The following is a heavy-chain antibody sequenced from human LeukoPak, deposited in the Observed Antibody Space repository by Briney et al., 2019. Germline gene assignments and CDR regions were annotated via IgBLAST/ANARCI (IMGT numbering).Heavy chain of an antibody. CDR2: INPNSGVT. D-gene: IGHD1-1*01. CDR1: GYTFTGYY. J-gene: IGHJ5*02. Sequence: ASLKVSCKASGYTFTGYYMHWVRQAPGQGLEWMGLINPNSGVTNSAQNLQGSGTMTRDTSISTASMELSRLRSDDTAVYYGARYQQERRCRSKWFDPWGQGTLVTVSS. V-gene: IGHV1-2*02. CDR3: ARYQQERRCRSKWFDP.